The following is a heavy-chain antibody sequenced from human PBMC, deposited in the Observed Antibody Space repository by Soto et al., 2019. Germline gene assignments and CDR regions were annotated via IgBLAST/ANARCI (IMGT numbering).Heavy chain of an antibody. CDR2: ISSSSSYI. Sequence: EVQLVESGGGLVKPGGSLRLSCAASGFTFSSYSMNWVRQAPGKWLEWVSSISSSSSYIYYADSVKGRFTISRDNAKNSRYLQMNSLRAEDTAVYYCARVDRIVGANSPLDYWGQGTLVTVSS. D-gene: IGHD1-26*01. V-gene: IGHV3-21*01. J-gene: IGHJ4*02. CDR1: GFTFSSYS. CDR3: ARVDRIVGANSPLDY.